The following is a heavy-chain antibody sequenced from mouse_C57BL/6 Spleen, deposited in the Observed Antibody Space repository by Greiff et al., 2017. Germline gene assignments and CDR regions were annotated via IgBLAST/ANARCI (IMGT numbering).Heavy chain of an antibody. V-gene: IGHV1-62-2*01. D-gene: IGHD3-3*01. Sequence: QVQLQQSGAELVKPGASVKLSCKASGYTFTEYSIHWVKQRSGQGLEWIGWVYPGSGSIKYNEKFKDKATLTADKSSSTAYMELSRLTSDDSAVYFCAGHDAGLGDYFDDWGKGTTVTVSS. CDR1: GYTFTEYS. CDR3: AGHDAGLGDYFDD. CDR2: VYPGSGSI. J-gene: IGHJ2*01.